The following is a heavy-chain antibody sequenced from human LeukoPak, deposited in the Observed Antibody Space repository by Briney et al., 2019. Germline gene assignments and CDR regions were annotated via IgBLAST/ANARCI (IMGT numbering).Heavy chain of an antibody. D-gene: IGHD2-15*01. V-gene: IGHV4-38-2*02. J-gene: IGHJ3*02. CDR3: ARDLTPLDAFDI. Sequence: SETLSLTCTVSGYSISSGYYWGWIRQPPGKGLEWIGSIYHSGSTYYNPSLKSRVTISVDTSKNQFSLKLSSVTAADTAVYYCARDLTPLDAFDIWGQGTMVTVSS. CDR2: IYHSGST. CDR1: GYSISSGYY.